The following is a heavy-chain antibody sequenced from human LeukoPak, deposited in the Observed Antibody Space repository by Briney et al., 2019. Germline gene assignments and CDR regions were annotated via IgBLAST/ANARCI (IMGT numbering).Heavy chain of an antibody. J-gene: IGHJ4*02. CDR1: GFPFSNYA. V-gene: IGHV3-23*01. CDR2: ISDRGDRT. CDR3: AKGLGTSGYHDY. Sequence: GGSLRLSCAASGFPFSNYAMTWVRQAPGKGLERVSGISDRGDRTYYADSVKGRFTISRDNSKNMLYLQMNSLRVEDTALYYCAKGLGTSGYHDYWGQGTLVTVSS. D-gene: IGHD3-22*01.